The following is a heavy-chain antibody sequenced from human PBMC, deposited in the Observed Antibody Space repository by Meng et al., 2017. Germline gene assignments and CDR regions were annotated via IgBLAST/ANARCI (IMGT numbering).Heavy chain of an antibody. CDR2: IIPIFGTA. V-gene: IGHV1-69*06. CDR3: HSGWYQVGDDY. CDR1: GGTFSSYT. Sequence: QGQRVQSGAEVKKPGSSVKVSCKASGGTFSSYTISWVRQAPGQGLEWMGGIIPIFGTANYAQKFQGRVTITADKSTSTAYMELSSLRSEDTAVYYCHSGWYQVGDDYWGQGTLVTVSS. J-gene: IGHJ4*02. D-gene: IGHD6-19*01.